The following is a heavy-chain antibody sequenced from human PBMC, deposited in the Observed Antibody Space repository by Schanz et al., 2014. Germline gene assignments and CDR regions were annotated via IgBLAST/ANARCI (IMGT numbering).Heavy chain of an antibody. J-gene: IGHJ4*02. D-gene: IGHD2-15*01. CDR2: MNSKTGNT. V-gene: IGHV1-8*01. CDR3: ARGSLAGYVALLMAANDY. CDR1: GYTFTSYD. Sequence: QVQLVQSGAEVKKPGASVKVSCKASGYTFTSYDINWVRQATGQGLEWMGWMNSKTGNTGYAQRFQGRVTMTRDTSTGTAYLGLTRLRFEDTAVYYCARGSLAGYVALLMAANDYWGQGTLLTVSS.